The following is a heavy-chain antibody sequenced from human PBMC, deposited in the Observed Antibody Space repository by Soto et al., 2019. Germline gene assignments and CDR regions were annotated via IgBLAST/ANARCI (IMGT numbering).Heavy chain of an antibody. J-gene: IGHJ5*01. D-gene: IGHD2-21*02. Sequence: EVQLLESGGGLVQTGGSLRLSCAASGFSFSAYAMSWVRQAPGKGLAWVSVISGSGGRTFYAESVKGRFTVSRDQFKNRLYLQMGSLRGDDSAVYYCARVMPEGGDSYAPRGIDSWGQGTIVTLPS. CDR2: ISGSGGRT. CDR3: ARVMPEGGDSYAPRGIDS. CDR1: GFSFSAYA. V-gene: IGHV3-23*01.